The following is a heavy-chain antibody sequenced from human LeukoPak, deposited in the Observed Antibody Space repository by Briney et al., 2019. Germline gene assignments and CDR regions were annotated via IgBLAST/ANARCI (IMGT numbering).Heavy chain of an antibody. CDR1: GGSISSHY. CDR2: IYYSGST. D-gene: IGHD3-10*01. CDR3: ARDRGIYGMDV. Sequence: SETLSLTCTVSGGSISSHYWSWIRQPPGKGLEWIGYIYYSGSTNYNPSLKSRVTMSVDTSKNQFSLKLSSVTAADTAVYYCARDRGIYGMDVWGQGTTVTVSS. J-gene: IGHJ6*02. V-gene: IGHV4-59*11.